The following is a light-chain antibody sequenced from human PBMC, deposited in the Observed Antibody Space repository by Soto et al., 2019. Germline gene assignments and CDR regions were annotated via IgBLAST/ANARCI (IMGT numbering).Light chain of an antibody. V-gene: IGKV1-5*03. J-gene: IGKJ5*01. Sequence: DIQMTQSPSTLSGSVGDRVTITCRASQTISSWLAWYQQKPGKAPKLLIYKASTLKSGVPSRFSGSGSGTEFTLTISSLQPDEFATYYCQQYNSYPITFGQGTRLEIK. CDR2: KAS. CDR1: QTISSW. CDR3: QQYNSYPIT.